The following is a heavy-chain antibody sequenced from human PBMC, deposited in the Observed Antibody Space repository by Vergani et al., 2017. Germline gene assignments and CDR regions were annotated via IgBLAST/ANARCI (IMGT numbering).Heavy chain of an antibody. V-gene: IGHV4-61*02. CDR2: IYTSGST. J-gene: IGHJ6*03. CDR1: GGSISSGSYY. CDR3: ARGHRAGTGRYYYYYMDV. D-gene: IGHD3-10*01. Sequence: QVQLQESGPGLVKPSQTLSLTCTVSGGSISSGSYYWSWIRQPAGKGLEWIGRIYTSGSTNYNPSLKSRVTISVDTSKNQFSLKLSSVTAADTAVYYCARGHRAGTGRYYYYYMDVWGKGTTVTVSS.